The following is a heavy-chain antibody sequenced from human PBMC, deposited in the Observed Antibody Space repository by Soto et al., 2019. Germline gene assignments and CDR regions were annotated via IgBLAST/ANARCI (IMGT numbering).Heavy chain of an antibody. J-gene: IGHJ3*02. D-gene: IGHD6-13*01. CDR3: ARLGGAAWPLSAFDI. Sequence: GASVKVSCKASGYTFTSYDINWVRQATGQGLEWMGWMNPNSGNTGYAQKFQGRVTMTRNTSISTAYMELSSLRSADTAVYYCARLGGAAWPLSAFDIWGQGTMVTVSS. V-gene: IGHV1-8*01. CDR2: MNPNSGNT. CDR1: GYTFTSYD.